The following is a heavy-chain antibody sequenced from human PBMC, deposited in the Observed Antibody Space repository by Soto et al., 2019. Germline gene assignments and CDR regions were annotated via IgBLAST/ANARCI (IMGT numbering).Heavy chain of an antibody. V-gene: IGHV1-69*04. CDR2: IIPILGIA. D-gene: IGHD7-27*01. CDR1: GGTFRSYT. Sequence: SVKVSCKASGGTFRSYTIRWVRQAPGQGLEWKGKIIPILGIANYAQKFQGRVTITADKSTSTAYMELSSLRSEDTAVYYCARDLTTNFDYWGQGTLVTVSS. J-gene: IGHJ4*02. CDR3: ARDLTTNFDY.